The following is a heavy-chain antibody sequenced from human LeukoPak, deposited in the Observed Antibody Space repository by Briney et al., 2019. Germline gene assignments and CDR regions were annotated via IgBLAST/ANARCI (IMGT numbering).Heavy chain of an antibody. CDR3: ARTPMTTVIFDY. CDR2: IKQDGSEK. CDR1: GFTVSSNY. V-gene: IGHV3-7*01. D-gene: IGHD4-17*01. J-gene: IGHJ4*02. Sequence: GGSLRLSCAASGFTVSSNYISWVRQAPGKGLEWVANIKQDGSEKYYVDSVKGRFTISRDNAKNSLYLQMNSLRAEDTAVYYCARTPMTTVIFDYWGQGTLVTVSS.